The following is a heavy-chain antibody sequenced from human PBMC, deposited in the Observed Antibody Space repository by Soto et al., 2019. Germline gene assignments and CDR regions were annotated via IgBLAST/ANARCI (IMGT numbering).Heavy chain of an antibody. J-gene: IGHJ4*02. D-gene: IGHD3-9*01. CDR1: GYTFTSYA. CDR2: INAGNGNT. CDR3: ARVFRYYDILTGGFDY. V-gene: IGHV1-3*01. Sequence: QVQLVQSGAEVKKPGASVKVSCKASGYTFTSYAMHWVRQAPGQRLEWLGWINAGNGNTKYSQKFQGRVTITRDTSASTAYMELSSLRSEDTAVYYCARVFRYYDILTGGFDYWGQGTLVTVSS.